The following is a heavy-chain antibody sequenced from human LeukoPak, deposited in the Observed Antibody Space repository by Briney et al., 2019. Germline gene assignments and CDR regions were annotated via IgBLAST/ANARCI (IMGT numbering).Heavy chain of an antibody. D-gene: IGHD2-2*01. CDR1: GGTFSSYA. J-gene: IGHJ3*02. V-gene: IGHV1-69*01. CDR3: ARDSVVVPAADDAFDI. CDR2: IVPIFGTA. Sequence: GSSVKVSCKASGGTFSSYAISWVRQAPGQGLEWMGGIVPIFGTANYAQKFQGRVTITADESTSTAYMELSSLRSEDTGVYYCARDSVVVPAADDAFDIWGQGTMVTVSS.